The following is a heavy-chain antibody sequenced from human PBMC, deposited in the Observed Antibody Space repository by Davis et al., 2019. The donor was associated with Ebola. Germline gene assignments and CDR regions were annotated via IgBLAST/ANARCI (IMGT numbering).Heavy chain of an antibody. CDR2: INHSGST. CDR3: ARGNTIVGVVGGYYMDV. V-gene: IGHV4-34*01. J-gene: IGHJ6*03. Sequence: PGGSLRLSCAVYGGSFSGYYWSWIRQPPGKGLEWIGEINHSGSTNYNPSLKSRVTISVDTSKNQFSLKLSSVTAADTAVYYCARGNTIVGVVGGYYMDVWGKGTTVTVSS. CDR1: GGSFSGYY. D-gene: IGHD3-3*01.